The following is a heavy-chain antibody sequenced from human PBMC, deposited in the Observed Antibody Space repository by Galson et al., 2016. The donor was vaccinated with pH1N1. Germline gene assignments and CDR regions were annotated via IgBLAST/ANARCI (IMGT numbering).Heavy chain of an antibody. D-gene: IGHD3-9*01. J-gene: IGHJ4*02. CDR3: AKVVGHLSGYYDY. CDR2: ISWNSGSI. CDR1: GFTFDDYA. V-gene: IGHV3-9*01. Sequence: SCAASGFTFDDYAMHWVRQAPGKGLEWVSGISWNSGSIGYADSVKGRFTISRDNAKNSLYLQMNSLRAEDTALYYCAKVVGHLSGYYDYWGQGTLVTVSS.